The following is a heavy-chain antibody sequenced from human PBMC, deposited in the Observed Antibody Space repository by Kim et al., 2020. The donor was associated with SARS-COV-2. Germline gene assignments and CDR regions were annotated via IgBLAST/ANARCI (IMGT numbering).Heavy chain of an antibody. J-gene: IGHJ5*02. V-gene: IGHV4-59*01. Sequence: SETLSLTCTVSGGSISSYYWSWIRQPPGKGLEWVGYIFYSGSTNYNPSLKSRVTISVDTSKNQFSLNLSSVTAADTAVYYCARAVPDPRVRGAVNWFDPWGQGTLVTVSS. CDR1: GGSISSYY. D-gene: IGHD3-10*01. CDR3: ARAVPDPRVRGAVNWFDP. CDR2: IFYSGST.